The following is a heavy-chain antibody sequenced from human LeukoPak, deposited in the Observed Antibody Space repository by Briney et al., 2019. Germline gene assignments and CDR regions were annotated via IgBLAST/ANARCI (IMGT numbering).Heavy chain of an antibody. Sequence: PSETLSLTCSVSGASISTSNYYWGGIRQPPGKGLEWIGSIYYSGSTYYNPSVKSRVTISVDTSKNQFSLKLSSVTAADTAVYYCARGGDYYDSSGPYYFDYWGQGTLVTVSS. CDR2: IYYSGST. CDR3: ARGGDYYDSSGPYYFDY. V-gene: IGHV4-39*07. J-gene: IGHJ4*02. D-gene: IGHD3-22*01. CDR1: GASISTSNYY.